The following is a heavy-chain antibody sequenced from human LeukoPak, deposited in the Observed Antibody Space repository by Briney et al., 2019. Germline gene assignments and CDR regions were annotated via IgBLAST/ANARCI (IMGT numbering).Heavy chain of an antibody. CDR1: GFTFSSYS. J-gene: IGHJ4*02. CDR3: AKHMRGYSYGYFDY. V-gene: IGHV3-23*01. CDR2: ISGSGGGT. D-gene: IGHD5-18*01. Sequence: PGGSLRLSCAASGFTFSSYSMNWVRQAPGKGLEWVSGISGSGGGTYYADSVKGRFTISRDNSKNTLYLQMNSLRAEDTAVYYCAKHMRGYSYGYFDYWGQGTLVTVSS.